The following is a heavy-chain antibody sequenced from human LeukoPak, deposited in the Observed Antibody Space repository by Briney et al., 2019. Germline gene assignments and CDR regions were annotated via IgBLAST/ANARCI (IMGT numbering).Heavy chain of an antibody. CDR1: GYSFTSYW. J-gene: IGHJ5*02. Sequence: GESLKISCKGSGYSFTSYWIGWVRQMPGKGLEWMGIIYPGDSDTRYSPSFQGQVTISADKSISTAYLQWSSLKASDTAMYYCARVIVVVPAAIRGRFDPWGQGTLATVSS. CDR3: ARVIVVVPAAIRGRFDP. V-gene: IGHV5-51*01. CDR2: IYPGDSDT. D-gene: IGHD2-2*01.